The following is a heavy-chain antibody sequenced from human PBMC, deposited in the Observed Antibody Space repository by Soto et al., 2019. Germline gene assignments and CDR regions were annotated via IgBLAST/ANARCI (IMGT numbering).Heavy chain of an antibody. D-gene: IGHD6-13*01. CDR2: NNPNSGGA. CDR1: GYIFTAYA. V-gene: IGHV1-2*02. Sequence: GASVKVSCKASGYIFTAYAMHWVRQAPGQGLEWMGWNNPNSGGATYAQKLQCRVTMTIDASITTAYMELSSLRADDPAVDHCAREASAGLAVDDWGQGTLVTVSS. CDR3: AREASAGLAVDD. J-gene: IGHJ4*02.